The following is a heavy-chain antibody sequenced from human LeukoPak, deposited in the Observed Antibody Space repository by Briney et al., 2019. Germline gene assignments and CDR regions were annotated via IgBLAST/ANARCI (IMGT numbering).Heavy chain of an antibody. Sequence: ASVKVSCKASGYTFTSSGFTWVRQAPGQGLEWMGWISAYNGNTYFAPKFEGRLTMTTETSTSTAYMELRNLKSDDTAVYYCAREPLQTTVTTSEGHWFDPWGQGTLVTVSS. CDR2: ISAYNGNT. CDR3: AREPLQTTVTTSEGHWFDP. J-gene: IGHJ5*02. CDR1: GYTFTSSG. D-gene: IGHD4-11*01. V-gene: IGHV1-18*01.